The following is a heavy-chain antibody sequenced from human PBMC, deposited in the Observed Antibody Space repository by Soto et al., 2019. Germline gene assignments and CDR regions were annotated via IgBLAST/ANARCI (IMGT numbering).Heavy chain of an antibody. CDR1: CGSISSGDYY. D-gene: IGHD3-3*01. J-gene: IGHJ6*02. CDR2: IYYSGST. CDR3: ASERFWSGYRDYYYYYGMDV. V-gene: IGHV4-30-4*01. Sequence: PSETLSLTCTVSCGSISSGDYYWSWIRQPPGKGLEWIGYIYYSGSTYYNPSLKSRVTISVDTSKNQFSLKLSSVTAADTAVYYCASERFWSGYRDYYYYYGMDVWGQGTTVTVSS.